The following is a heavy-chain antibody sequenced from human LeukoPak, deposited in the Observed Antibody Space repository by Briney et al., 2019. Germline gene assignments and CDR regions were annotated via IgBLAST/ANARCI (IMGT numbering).Heavy chain of an antibody. CDR2: IYPGDSDT. V-gene: IGHV5-51*01. CDR1: GYSFISYW. Sequence: PGESLKISCKASGYSFISYWIAWVRQMPGKGLEWMGTIYPGDSDTRYSPSFQGQVTISADKSISTAYLQWSSLTASDTAMYYCARPLVGTGYSSSWYFNYWGQGTLVTVSS. CDR3: ARPLVGTGYSSSWYFNY. J-gene: IGHJ4*02. D-gene: IGHD6-13*01.